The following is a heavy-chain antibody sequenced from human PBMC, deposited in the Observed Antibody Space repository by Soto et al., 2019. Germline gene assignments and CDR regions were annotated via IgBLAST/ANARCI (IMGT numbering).Heavy chain of an antibody. V-gene: IGHV3-21*01. CDR1: GFTFSSYS. D-gene: IGHD3-10*01. CDR2: ISSSSSYI. J-gene: IGHJ6*02. CDR3: ARRGPDHSRGMDV. Sequence: GGSLRLSCAASGFTFSSYSMNWVRQAPGKGLEWVSSISSSSSYIYYADSVKGRFTIARDNAKNSLYLQMNSLRAEDTAVYYCARRGPDHSRGMDVWGQGTTVTVSS.